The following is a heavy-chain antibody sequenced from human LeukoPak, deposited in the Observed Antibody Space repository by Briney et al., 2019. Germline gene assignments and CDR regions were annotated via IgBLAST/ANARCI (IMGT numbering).Heavy chain of an antibody. D-gene: IGHD6-19*01. J-gene: IGHJ5*02. CDR3: AREVAVAGKSGWFDP. CDR1: GGTISSYY. Sequence: KPSETLSLTCTGSGGTISSYYWGWIRQIPGKGLEWMGYIYSSGSTNCNPPLNKRDTISVDTSKNQFSLKLSAVTAADTAVYYCAREVAVAGKSGWFDPWGQGTLVTVSS. CDR2: IYSSGST. V-gene: IGHV4-59*01.